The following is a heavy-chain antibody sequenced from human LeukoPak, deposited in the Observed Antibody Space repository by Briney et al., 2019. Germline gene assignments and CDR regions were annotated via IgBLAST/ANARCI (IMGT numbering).Heavy chain of an antibody. Sequence: PGGSLRLSCAVSGFTVTVNCMSWVRQAPGKGLEWVSIIYKSGTISYADSVKGRFIISRDGSTNTVSLLMTSLRVEDTAVYYCAADFYTSYHLGYWGQGTLVTVSS. CDR3: AADFYTSYHLGY. V-gene: IGHV3-66*01. CDR2: IYKSGTI. CDR1: GFTVTVNC. J-gene: IGHJ4*02. D-gene: IGHD3-16*01.